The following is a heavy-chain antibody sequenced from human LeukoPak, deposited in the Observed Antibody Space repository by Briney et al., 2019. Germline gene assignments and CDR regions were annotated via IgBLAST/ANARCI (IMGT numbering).Heavy chain of an antibody. J-gene: IGHJ6*04. Sequence: SQTLSLTCSVSGVSISSVPYYWTWIRQHPGKGLEWIGYIYYSGSTYYNPSLESRVTISVDMSKNQFSLKLSSVTAADTAVYYCARDKGDYFYYGLDVWGEGTTVTVSS. D-gene: IGHD5-24*01. CDR3: ARDKGDYFYYGLDV. V-gene: IGHV4-31*03. CDR1: GVSISSVPYY. CDR2: IYYSGST.